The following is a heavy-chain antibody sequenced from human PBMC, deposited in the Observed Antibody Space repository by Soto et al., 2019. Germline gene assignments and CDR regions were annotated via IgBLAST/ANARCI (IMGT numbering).Heavy chain of an antibody. D-gene: IGHD2-15*01. CDR1: GFTFSGSA. CDR2: IRSKANSYAT. CDR3: TRRREYCSGGSCYSTLDY. Sequence: EVQLVESGGGLVQPGGSLKLSCAASGFTFSGSAMLWVRQASGKGLEWVGRIRSKANSYATAYAASVKGRFTISRDDSKNTAYLQMNSLKTEDTAVYYCTRRREYCSGGSCYSTLDYWGQGTLVTVSS. V-gene: IGHV3-73*02. J-gene: IGHJ4*02.